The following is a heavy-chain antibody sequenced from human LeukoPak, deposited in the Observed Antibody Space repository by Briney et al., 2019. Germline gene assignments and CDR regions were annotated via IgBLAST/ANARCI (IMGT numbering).Heavy chain of an antibody. Sequence: HPGGSLRLSCAASGFTFNNYALAWVRQTPEKGLECVSAISGDGVSPYYVDSVRGRFTISRDNSKNTLYLQMNSLRAEDTAVYYCAKAWGIAAASHFDYWGQGTLVTVSS. CDR1: GFTFNNYA. V-gene: IGHV3-23*01. J-gene: IGHJ4*02. D-gene: IGHD6-13*01. CDR2: ISGDGVSP. CDR3: AKAWGIAAASHFDY.